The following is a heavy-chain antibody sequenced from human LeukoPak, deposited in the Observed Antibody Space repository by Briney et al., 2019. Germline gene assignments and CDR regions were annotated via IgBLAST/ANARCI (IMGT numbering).Heavy chain of an antibody. J-gene: IGHJ4*02. CDR2: IYYSGST. D-gene: IGHD5-12*01. CDR3: ARALSLRGYSGQDSDY. V-gene: IGHV4-30-4*01. CDR1: GGSISSGDYY. Sequence: SETLSLTCTVSGGSISSGDYYWSWIRQPPGKGLEWIGYIYYSGSTYYNPSLKSRVTISVDTSKNQFSLKLSSVTAADTAVYYCARALSLRGYSGQDSDYWGQGTLVTVSS.